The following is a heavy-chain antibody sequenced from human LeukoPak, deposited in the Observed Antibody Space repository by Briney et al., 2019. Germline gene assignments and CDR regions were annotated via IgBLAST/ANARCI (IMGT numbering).Heavy chain of an antibody. CDR1: GGSLSGLY. CDR3: ARGLGEGYPDH. J-gene: IGHJ4*02. V-gene: IGHV4-34*01. D-gene: IGHD5-12*01. CDR2: IFPGGRI. Sequence: SGTLSLTFAVPGGSLSGLYWTWMRQPPGKGPEWIGEIFPGGRINYNPSLQSRVTISGDTSKNQFSLKVSSVTAADTAVYYCARGLGEGYPDHWGQGTVVTVSP.